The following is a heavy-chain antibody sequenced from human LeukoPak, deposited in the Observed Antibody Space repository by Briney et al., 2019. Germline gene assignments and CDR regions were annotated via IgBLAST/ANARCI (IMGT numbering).Heavy chain of an antibody. J-gene: IGHJ4*02. CDR2: ISSSGSTI. CDR1: GFTFSDYY. V-gene: IGHV3-11*04. CDR3: ARGRADWQLGGDY. D-gene: IGHD6-6*01. Sequence: PGGSLRLSCAASGFTFSDYYISWIRQPPRKGLEWVSYISSSGSTIYYADSVKGRFTISRDNAKNSLYLQMNSLRAEDTAVYYCARGRADWQLGGDYWGQGTLVTVSS.